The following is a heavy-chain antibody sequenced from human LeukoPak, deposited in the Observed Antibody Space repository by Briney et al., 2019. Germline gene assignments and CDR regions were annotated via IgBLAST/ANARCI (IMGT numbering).Heavy chain of an antibody. CDR2: IYYSGST. D-gene: IGHD3-10*01. Sequence: SETLSLTCTVSGGSISSSSYYWGWIRQPPGKGLEWIGSIYYSGSTYYNPSLKSRVTISVDTSKNQFSLKLSSVTAADTAVYCCARVVSWFGIYYFDYWGQGTLVTVSS. CDR1: GGSISSSSYY. CDR3: ARVVSWFGIYYFDY. V-gene: IGHV4-39*07. J-gene: IGHJ4*02.